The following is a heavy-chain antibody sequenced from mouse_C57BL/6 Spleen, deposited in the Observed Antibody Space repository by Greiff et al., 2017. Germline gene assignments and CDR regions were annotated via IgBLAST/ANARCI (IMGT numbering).Heavy chain of an antibody. V-gene: IGHV1-22*01. CDR2: INPNNGGD. D-gene: IGHD1-1*01. Sequence: EVPLQQSGPELVQPGASVKMSCKASGYSFTDYNMHWVKQSHGKSLGWIWYINPNNGGDSYNQKLKGKVTLTVDTSYSKVYMEIRSLTSADSAVYYCARDGSSYYYAMDYWGQGTSVTVSS. CDR3: ARDGSSYYYAMDY. CDR1: GYSFTDYN. J-gene: IGHJ4*01.